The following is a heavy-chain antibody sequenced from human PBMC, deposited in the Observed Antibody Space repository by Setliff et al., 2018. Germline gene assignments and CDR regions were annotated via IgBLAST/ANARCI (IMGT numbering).Heavy chain of an antibody. V-gene: IGHV4-4*07. CDR1: GASISNYF. CDR2: LYPDGST. J-gene: IGHJ1*01. CDR3: ARVDFTMIQGVLGL. Sequence: SETLSLTCTVSGASISNYFWTWIRQPAGSGLEYIGRLYPDGSTNYNPSLRSRVAISVGKSENQLSLNLTSVTAADTAVYYCARVDFTMIQGVLGLWGQGTLVTVSS. D-gene: IGHD3-10*01.